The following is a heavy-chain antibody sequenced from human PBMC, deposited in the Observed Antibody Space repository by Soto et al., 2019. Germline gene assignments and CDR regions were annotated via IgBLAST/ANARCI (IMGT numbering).Heavy chain of an antibody. CDR1: GGSVSSGSYY. V-gene: IGHV4-61*01. Sequence: PSETLSLTCTVSGGSVSSGSYYWSWIRQPPGKGLEWIGYIYYSGSTNYNPSLKSRVTISVDTSKNQFSLKLSSVTAADTAVYYCARGALRGYSGQIDYWGQGTLVTVSS. CDR3: ARGALRGYSGQIDY. CDR2: IYYSGST. J-gene: IGHJ4*02. D-gene: IGHD5-12*01.